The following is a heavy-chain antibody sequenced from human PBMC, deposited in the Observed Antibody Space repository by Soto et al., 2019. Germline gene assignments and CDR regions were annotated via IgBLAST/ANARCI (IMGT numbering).Heavy chain of an antibody. Sequence: QLQLQESGPGLVKPSETLSLTCTVSGGSISSSSYYWGWIRQPPGKGLEWIGSIYYSGSTYYNPSLKSRVTISVDTSKNQFSLKLSSVTAADTAVYYCARQQAYYDILTGYYNRYYYGMDVW. CDR2: IYYSGST. D-gene: IGHD3-9*01. CDR1: GGSISSSSYY. J-gene: IGHJ6*01. V-gene: IGHV4-39*01. CDR3: ARQQAYYDILTGYYNRYYYGMDV.